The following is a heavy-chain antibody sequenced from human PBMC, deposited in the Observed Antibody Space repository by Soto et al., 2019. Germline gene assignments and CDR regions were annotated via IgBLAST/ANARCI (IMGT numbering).Heavy chain of an antibody. Sequence: PSQTLSLTCAISGDSVSSNNAAWNWIRQSPSRGLEWLGRTYYRSQWYNDYAVSVKSRVTINPDTSKNQFSLQLNSVTPEDTAVYYCARESETKGTAKTPLRFDDWGQGTLVTVSS. V-gene: IGHV6-1*01. CDR1: GDSVSSNNAA. CDR3: ARESETKGTAKTPLRFDD. D-gene: IGHD2-21*02. CDR2: TYYRSQWYN. J-gene: IGHJ4*02.